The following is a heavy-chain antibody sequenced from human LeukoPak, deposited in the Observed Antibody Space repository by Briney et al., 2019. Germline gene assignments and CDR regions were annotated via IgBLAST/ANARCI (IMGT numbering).Heavy chain of an antibody. CDR1: GGTFSSYA. CDR3: ARDGAFGLGSYYDAFDI. Sequence: ASVKVSCKASGGTFSSYAISWVRQAPGQGLEWMGRIIPIFGIANYAQKFQGRVTITADKSTSTAYMELSSLRSEDTAVYYCARDGAFGLGSYYDAFDIWGQGTMVTVSS. V-gene: IGHV1-69*04. CDR2: IIPIFGIA. D-gene: IGHD3-10*01. J-gene: IGHJ3*02.